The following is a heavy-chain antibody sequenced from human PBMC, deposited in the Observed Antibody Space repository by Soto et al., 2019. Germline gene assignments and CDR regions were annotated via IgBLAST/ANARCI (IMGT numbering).Heavy chain of an antibody. CDR2: ISYDGSNK. D-gene: IGHD6-19*01. CDR1: GFTFSSYG. Sequence: QVQLVESGGGVVQPGRSLRLSCAASGFTFSSYGMHWVRQAPGKGLEWVAVISYDGSNKYYADSVKGRFTISRDNSKNTLYLQMNSLRAEDTAVYYCAKDKVAVAGSLGEYFDYWGQGTLVTVSS. J-gene: IGHJ4*02. CDR3: AKDKVAVAGSLGEYFDY. V-gene: IGHV3-30*18.